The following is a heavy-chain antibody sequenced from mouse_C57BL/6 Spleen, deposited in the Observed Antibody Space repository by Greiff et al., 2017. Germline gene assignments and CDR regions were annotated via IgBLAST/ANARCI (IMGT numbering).Heavy chain of an antibody. CDR1: GFTFSDYG. CDR3: ARRAVVATRGAMDY. CDR2: ISSGSSTI. D-gene: IGHD1-1*01. Sequence: DVQLVESGGGLVKPGGSLKLSCAASGFTFSDYGMHWVRQAPEKGLEWVAYISSGSSTIYYADTVKGRFTISRDNAKNTLFLQMTSLRSEDTAMYYCARRAVVATRGAMDYWGQGTSVTVSS. V-gene: IGHV5-17*01. J-gene: IGHJ4*01.